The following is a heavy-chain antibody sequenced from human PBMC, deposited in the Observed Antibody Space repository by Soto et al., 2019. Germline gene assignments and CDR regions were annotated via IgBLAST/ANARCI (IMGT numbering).Heavy chain of an antibody. CDR1: GGTFSSYT. V-gene: IGHV1-69*02. CDR2: IIPILGIA. Sequence: SVKVSCKASGGTFSSYTISWVRQAPGQGLEWMGRIIPILGIANYAQKFQGRVTITADKSTSTAYMELSSLRSEDTAVYYCAIITIFGVVNLYYYMDVWGKGTTVTVSS. CDR3: AIITIFGVVNLYYYMDV. D-gene: IGHD3-3*01. J-gene: IGHJ6*03.